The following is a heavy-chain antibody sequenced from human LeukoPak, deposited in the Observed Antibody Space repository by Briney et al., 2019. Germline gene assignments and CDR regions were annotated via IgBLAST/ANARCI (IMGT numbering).Heavy chain of an antibody. CDR2: IRYDGSSK. D-gene: IGHD6-19*01. CDR3: AKALHSGWYPGSVDY. Sequence: GGSLRLSCVASGFTFSSYGMHWVRQAPGKGLEWVAFIRYDGSSKYYADSVKGRFTISRDNSKNTLFLQMNSLRAEDTAVYYCAKALHSGWYPGSVDYWGQGTLVTVSS. J-gene: IGHJ4*02. V-gene: IGHV3-30*02. CDR1: GFTFSSYG.